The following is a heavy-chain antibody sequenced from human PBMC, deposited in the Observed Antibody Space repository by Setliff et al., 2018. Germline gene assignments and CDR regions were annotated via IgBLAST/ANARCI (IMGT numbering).Heavy chain of an antibody. CDR2: VYYSGTT. V-gene: IGHV4-61*01. Sequence: NPSETLSLTCTVSGGSISGASIRSYYWSWIRQPPGKGLEFIGYVYYSGTTNYDPSLKSRVTISVDTSKNQFSLKLSSVTAADTAIHYCARGGTYRYFDYWGQGTLVTVSS. J-gene: IGHJ4*02. CDR3: ARGGTYRYFDY. CDR1: GGSISGASIRSYY.